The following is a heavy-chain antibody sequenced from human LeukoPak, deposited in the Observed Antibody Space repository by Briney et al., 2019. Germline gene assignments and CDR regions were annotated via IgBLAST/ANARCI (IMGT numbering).Heavy chain of an antibody. J-gene: IGHJ6*03. CDR1: GYTFTGYY. D-gene: IGHD3-10*01. CDR3: ARDLRGFGDSILYYYYYMDV. CDR2: INPNSGGT. Sequence: ASVKVSCKASGYTFTGYYMHWVRQAPGQGLEWMGWINPNSGGTNYAQKFQGRVTMTRDTSISTAYMELSRLRSDDTAVYYCARDLRGFGDSILYYYYYMDVWGKGTTVTVSS. V-gene: IGHV1-2*02.